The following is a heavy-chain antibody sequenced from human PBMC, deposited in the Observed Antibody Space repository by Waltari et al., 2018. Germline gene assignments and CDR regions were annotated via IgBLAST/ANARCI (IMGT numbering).Heavy chain of an antibody. CDR2: IIPILGIA. J-gene: IGHJ6*02. V-gene: IGHV1-69*02. CDR1: GGTFSSYT. D-gene: IGHD5-18*01. Sequence: QVQLVQSGAEVKKPGSSVKVSCKASGGTFSSYTISWVRQAPGHGLEWMGRIIPILGIANYAQKFQGRVTITADKSTSTAYMELSSLRSEDTAVYYCARVGKVDTAMVYYYGMDVWGQGTTVTVSS. CDR3: ARVGKVDTAMVYYYGMDV.